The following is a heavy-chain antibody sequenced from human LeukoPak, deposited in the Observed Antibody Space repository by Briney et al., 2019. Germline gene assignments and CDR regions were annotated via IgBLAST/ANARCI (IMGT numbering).Heavy chain of an antibody. D-gene: IGHD1-26*01. V-gene: IGHV3-20*04. Sequence: GGSLRLSCAASGFTFDEYGMTWVRQAPGKGLEWVSGSNWNGGSTCYADSVQGRFTISRDNAKNSLFLQMNSLRVEDTALYYCARGPGWNSGTPRYFDYWGQGTLVTVSS. CDR3: ARGPGWNSGTPRYFDY. CDR1: GFTFDEYG. CDR2: SNWNGGST. J-gene: IGHJ4*02.